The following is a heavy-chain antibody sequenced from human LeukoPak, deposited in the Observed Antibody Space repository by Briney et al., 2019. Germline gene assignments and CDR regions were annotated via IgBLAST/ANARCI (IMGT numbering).Heavy chain of an antibody. V-gene: IGHV3-30-3*01. Sequence: GGSLRLSCAASGFTFSSYAMHWVRQAPGKGLEWVAVISYDGSNKYYADSVKGRFTISRDNSKNTLYLQMNSLRAEDTAVYYCWVCYDSSGYPHNLDYWGQGTLVTVSS. J-gene: IGHJ4*02. CDR1: GFTFSSYA. CDR3: WVCYDSSGYPHNLDY. CDR2: ISYDGSNK. D-gene: IGHD3-22*01.